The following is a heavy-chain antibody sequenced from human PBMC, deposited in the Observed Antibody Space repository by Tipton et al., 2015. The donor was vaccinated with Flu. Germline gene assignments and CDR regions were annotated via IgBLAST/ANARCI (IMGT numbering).Heavy chain of an antibody. CDR3: ARSYYYGSGSSGIMDV. CDR1: GYTFTSYD. CDR2: MNPNSGNT. Sequence: QLVQSGAEVKKPGASVKVSCKTSGYTFTSYDIDWVRQATGQGLEWMGWMNPNSGNTGNAQKFQGRVTMTRNTSISTSYMELSSLRSGDPAVYYCARSYYYGSGSSGIMDVWGQGPTVTVSS. D-gene: IGHD3-10*01. V-gene: IGHV1-8*01. J-gene: IGHJ6*02.